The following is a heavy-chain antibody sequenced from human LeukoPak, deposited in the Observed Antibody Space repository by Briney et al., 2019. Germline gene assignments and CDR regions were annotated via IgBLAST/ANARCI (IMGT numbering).Heavy chain of an antibody. V-gene: IGHV4-30-4*01. CDR1: GGSISSGDYY. D-gene: IGHD2-2*01. CDR2: IYYSGST. CDR3: ARDIVVVPAAIPAFDI. Sequence: SQTLSLTCTVSGGSISSGDYYWRWIRQPPGKGLEWIGYIYYSGSTYYNPSLKSRVTISVDTSKNQFSLKLSSVTAADTAVYYCARDIVVVPAAIPAFDIWGQGTMVTVSS. J-gene: IGHJ3*02.